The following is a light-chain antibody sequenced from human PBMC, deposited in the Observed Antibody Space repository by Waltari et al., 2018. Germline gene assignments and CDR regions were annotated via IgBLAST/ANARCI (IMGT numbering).Light chain of an antibody. CDR2: EVS. CDR3: MKSIQNKWK. V-gene: IGKV2D-29*01. Sequence: VMTQTPLSLSVTPGQPASISCKSSQSLLQSDGKTYLYWYLQKPGQQPQLRIYEVSNRCSGVTDRFSGSGSGTDLTLKIRRVEDEDVGVYYCMKSIQNKWKLGQGKKVEIK. CDR1: QSLLQSDGKTY. J-gene: IGKJ1*01.